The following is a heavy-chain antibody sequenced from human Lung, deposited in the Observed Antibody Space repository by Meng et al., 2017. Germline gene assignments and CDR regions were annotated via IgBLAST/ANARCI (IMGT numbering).Heavy chain of an antibody. V-gene: IGHV4-34*01. Sequence: VQLRHWGAGWLHPSRSLSLPLVVSGGSFSDYNWSRIRQPPGKGLEWIGEINHSGSTNYNPSLESRATISVDTSQNNLSLKLSSVTAADSAVYYCARGPTTMAHDFDYWGQGTLVNVSS. CDR2: INHSGST. J-gene: IGHJ4*02. CDR1: GGSFSDYN. CDR3: ARGPTTMAHDFDY. D-gene: IGHD4-11*01.